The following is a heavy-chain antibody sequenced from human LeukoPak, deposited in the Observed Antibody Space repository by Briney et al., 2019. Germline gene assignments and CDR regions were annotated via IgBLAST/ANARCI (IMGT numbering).Heavy chain of an antibody. CDR3: ARSGATSSLAIY. CDR1: GGSISSGGYY. J-gene: IGHJ4*02. V-gene: IGHV4-30-2*01. Sequence: PSETLSLTCTVSGGSISSGGYYWSWIRQPPGKGLEWIGYIYHSGSTYYNPSLKSRVTISVDRSENQFTLKLSSVTAADTAVYYCARSGATSSLAIYWGQGTLVAVSS. CDR2: IYHSGST. D-gene: IGHD1-26*01.